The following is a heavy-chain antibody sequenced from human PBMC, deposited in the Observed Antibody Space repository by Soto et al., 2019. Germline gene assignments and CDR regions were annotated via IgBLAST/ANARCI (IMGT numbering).Heavy chain of an antibody. D-gene: IGHD6-6*01. CDR3: ARKVASSDDAFDI. V-gene: IGHV1-69*06. CDR1: GGTFSSYT. J-gene: IGHJ3*02. CDR2: IIPMFGTL. Sequence: QLHLVQSGAEVKKPGSSVKVSCKASGGTFSSYTISWVRQAPGQGLEWLGGIIPMFGTLYYAQKFQGRLTIAADSSTSTAYMELSTLRSGDTAVYYCARKVASSDDAFDIWGQGTMVTVSS.